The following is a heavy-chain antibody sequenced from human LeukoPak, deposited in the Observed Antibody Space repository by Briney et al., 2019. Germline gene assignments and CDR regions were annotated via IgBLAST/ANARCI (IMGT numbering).Heavy chain of an antibody. J-gene: IGHJ3*02. CDR2: ISGSGGST. D-gene: IGHD3-22*01. V-gene: IGHV3-23*01. CDR3: AKDGGYYYDSSGYSGAFDI. CDR1: GFTFSSYA. Sequence: GSLRLSCAASGFTFSSYAMSWVRQAPGKGLEWVSAISGSGGSTYYADSVKGRFTISRDNSKNTLYLQMNSLRAEDTAVYYCAKDGGYYYDSSGYSGAFDIWGQGTMVTVSS.